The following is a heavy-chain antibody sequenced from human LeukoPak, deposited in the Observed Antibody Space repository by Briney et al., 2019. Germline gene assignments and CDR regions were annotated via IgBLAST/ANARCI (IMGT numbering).Heavy chain of an antibody. CDR1: GGSISSGSYY. CDR3: ARLLRTYYYDSRGGTFDY. CDR2: IYTSGST. Sequence: SETLSLTCTFPGGSISSGSYYWSWIRQPPGKGLEWIGRIYTSGSTNYNPSLKSRVTISVDTSKNQFSLKLSSVTAADTAVYYYARLLRTYYYDSRGGTFDYWGQGTLVTVSS. D-gene: IGHD3-22*01. V-gene: IGHV4-61*02. J-gene: IGHJ4*02.